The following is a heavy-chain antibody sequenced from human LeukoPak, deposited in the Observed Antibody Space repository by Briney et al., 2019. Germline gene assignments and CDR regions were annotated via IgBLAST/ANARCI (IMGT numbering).Heavy chain of an antibody. V-gene: IGHV3-64*01. Sequence: GGSLRLSCAASGFTFSSYAMHWVRQAPGKGLEYGSAIGSNGGSTYYANSVKGRFTISRDNSKNTLYLQMGSLRAEDMAVYYCARGPERTGVGTRYYYDMDVWGQGTTVTVSS. J-gene: IGHJ6*02. CDR3: ARGPERTGVGTRYYYDMDV. CDR2: IGSNGGST. CDR1: GFTFSSYA. D-gene: IGHD2-8*01.